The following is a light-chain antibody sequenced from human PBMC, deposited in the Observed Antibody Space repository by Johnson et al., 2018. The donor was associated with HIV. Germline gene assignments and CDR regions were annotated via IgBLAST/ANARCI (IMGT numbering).Light chain of an antibody. CDR2: DNN. J-gene: IGLJ1*01. CDR1: SSNIGNNY. Sequence: QSVLTQPPSVSAAPGQKVTISCSGSSSNIGNNYVSWYQQLPGTAPKLLIYDNNKRPSGIPDRFSGSKSGTSATLGITGLQTGDEADYYCGTWDSSLCAYVFGTGTMVTVL. CDR3: GTWDSSLCAYV. V-gene: IGLV1-51*01.